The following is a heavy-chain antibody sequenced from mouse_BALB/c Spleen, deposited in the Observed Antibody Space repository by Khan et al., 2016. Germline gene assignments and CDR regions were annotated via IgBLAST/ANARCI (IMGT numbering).Heavy chain of an antibody. Sequence: QLQQSGAELVKPGASVKLSCKASGYIFISFWMHWVKQRPGQGLEWIGAINLSNGRTNYHEKFKSKATLTVDKSSSTAYMQRSSLTSEDSAVNYCARSKTGTSYFDYWCQGATLTASA. CDR2: INLSNGRT. V-gene: IGHV1S81*02. CDR3: ARSKTGTSYFDY. CDR1: GYIFISFW. J-gene: IGHJ2*01. D-gene: IGHD4-1*01.